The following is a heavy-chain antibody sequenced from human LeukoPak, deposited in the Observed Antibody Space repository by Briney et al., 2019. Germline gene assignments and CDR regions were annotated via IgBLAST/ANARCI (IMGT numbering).Heavy chain of an antibody. D-gene: IGHD6-19*01. Sequence: ASVKVSCKASGYTFTNYYMHWVRQAPGQGLEWMGIINPSGGSTSYAQKFQGRVTMTRDMSTSTVYMELSSLRSEDTAVYYCAREGRAVAGTFWFDPWGQGTLVTVSS. CDR2: INPSGGST. V-gene: IGHV1-46*01. J-gene: IGHJ5*02. CDR3: AREGRAVAGTFWFDP. CDR1: GYTFTNYY.